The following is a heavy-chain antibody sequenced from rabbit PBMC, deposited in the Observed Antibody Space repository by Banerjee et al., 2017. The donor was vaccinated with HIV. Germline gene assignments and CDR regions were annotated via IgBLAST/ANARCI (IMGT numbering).Heavy chain of an antibody. CDR2: IDPVFGAT. CDR3: ARGAGIHYAAL. CDR1: GFDFSSYG. Sequence: QEQLEESGGGQVQRGGSLKLSCKASGFDFSSYGVSWVRQAPGKGLEWIGYIDPVFGATYYATWVNGRFTISSHNAQNTLYLQLDSLTAADTATYFCARGAGIHYAALWGPGTLVTVS. D-gene: IGHD4-2*01. J-gene: IGHJ4*01. V-gene: IGHV1S47*01.